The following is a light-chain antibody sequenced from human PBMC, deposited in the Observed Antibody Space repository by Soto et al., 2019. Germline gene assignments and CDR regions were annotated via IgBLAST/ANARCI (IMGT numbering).Light chain of an antibody. CDR1: QSVSSN. Sequence: EIVMTQSPSTLSVSPGERATLSCRASQSVSSNLAWYQQKPGRAPRLLIYGASTRVTGVPARFSGSGSGTEVTITISSLQSEDFAVYYCQQYNNWPPWAFGQGTKVEIK. CDR3: QQYNNWPPWA. J-gene: IGKJ1*01. V-gene: IGKV3-15*01. CDR2: GAS.